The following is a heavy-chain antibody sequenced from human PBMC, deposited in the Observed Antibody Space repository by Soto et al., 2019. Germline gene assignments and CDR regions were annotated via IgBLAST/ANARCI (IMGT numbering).Heavy chain of an antibody. CDR2: IYPGDSDT. D-gene: IGHD1-7*01. Sequence: GESLKISCKGSGYSFTSYWIGWVRQMPGKGLGWMGIIYPGDSDTRYSPSFQGQVTISADKSISTAYLQWSSLKASDTAMYYCATASAELELLDYYYGMDVWGQGTTVTVSS. J-gene: IGHJ6*02. CDR3: ATASAELELLDYYYGMDV. CDR1: GYSFTSYW. V-gene: IGHV5-51*01.